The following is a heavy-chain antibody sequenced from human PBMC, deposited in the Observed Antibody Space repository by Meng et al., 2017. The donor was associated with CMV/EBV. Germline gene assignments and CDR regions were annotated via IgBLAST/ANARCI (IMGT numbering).Heavy chain of an antibody. CDR2: IYYSGST. D-gene: IGHD2-2*01. CDR1: GGSISSGDYY. Sequence: QVQLPGSGPGLVKPSQTRSLTCTVSGGSISSGDYYWSWIRQPPGKGLEWIGYIYYSGSTYYNPSLKSRVTISVDTSKNQFSLKLSSVTAADTAVYYCARVGRTSCYDYWGQGTLVTVSS. CDR3: ARVGRTSCYDY. V-gene: IGHV4-30-4*08. J-gene: IGHJ4*02.